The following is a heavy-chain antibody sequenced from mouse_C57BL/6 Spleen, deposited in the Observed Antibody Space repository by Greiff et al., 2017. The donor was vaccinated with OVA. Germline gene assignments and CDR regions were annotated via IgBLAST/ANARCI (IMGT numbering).Heavy chain of an antibody. CDR1: GFTFSDYG. V-gene: IGHV5-17*01. Sequence: EVMLVESGGGLVKPGGSLKLSCAASGFTFSDYGMHWVRQAPEKGLEWVAYISSGSGTIYYADTVKGRFTISRDNAKNTLFLQMTSLRSEDTAMYYCAGLGYYAMDYWGQGTSVTVSS. CDR2: ISSGSGTI. D-gene: IGHD3-1*01. J-gene: IGHJ4*01. CDR3: AGLGYYAMDY.